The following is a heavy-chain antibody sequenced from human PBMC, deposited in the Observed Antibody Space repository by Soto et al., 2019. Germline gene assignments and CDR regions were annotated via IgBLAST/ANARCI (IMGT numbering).Heavy chain of an antibody. V-gene: IGHV4-34*01. D-gene: IGHD3-10*02. CDR2: INHSGST. CDR3: ARHVASYSYYYMDV. CDR1: GGSFSGYY. J-gene: IGHJ6*03. Sequence: PSETLSLTCAVYGGSFSGYYWSWIRQPPGKGLEWIGEINHSGSTNYNPSLKSRVTISVDTSKNQFSLKLSSVTAADTAVYYCARHVASYSYYYMDVWGKGTTVTVSS.